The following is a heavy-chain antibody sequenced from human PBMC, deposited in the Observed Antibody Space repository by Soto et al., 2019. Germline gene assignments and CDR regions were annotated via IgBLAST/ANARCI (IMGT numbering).Heavy chain of an antibody. Sequence: PSETLSLTCTVSGGSISSSSYYWGWIRQPPGKGLEWIGSIYYSGSTYYNPSLKSRVTISVDTSKNQFSLKLSSVTAADTAVYYCARRGELRYFDWLLERDYYYGMDVWGQGTTVTVSS. CDR3: ARRGELRYFDWLLERDYYYGMDV. CDR2: IYYSGST. J-gene: IGHJ6*02. V-gene: IGHV4-39*01. D-gene: IGHD3-9*01. CDR1: GGSISSSSYY.